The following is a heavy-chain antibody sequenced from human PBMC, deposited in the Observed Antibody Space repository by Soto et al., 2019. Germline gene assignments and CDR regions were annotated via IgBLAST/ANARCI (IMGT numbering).Heavy chain of an antibody. D-gene: IGHD3-3*01. Sequence: QVQLVQSGAEVKKPGASVKVSCKASGYTFTSYAMHWVRQAPGQRLEWMGWINAGNGNTKYSQKFQGRVTITRDTTTSTAHMEMSSLRYEDTAEYYCARVTKGEYDFGSGYQTPHYYYGMDVWGQGTTVTVSS. CDR2: INAGNGNT. CDR3: ARVTKGEYDFGSGYQTPHYYYGMDV. J-gene: IGHJ6*02. CDR1: GYTFTSYA. V-gene: IGHV1-3*01.